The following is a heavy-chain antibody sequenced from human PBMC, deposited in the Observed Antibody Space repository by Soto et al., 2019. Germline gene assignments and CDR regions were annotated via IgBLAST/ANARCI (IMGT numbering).Heavy chain of an antibody. J-gene: IGHJ4*02. Sequence: EVQVVESGGGLVTPGGSLRLSCADSGLTFSSYTMNWVRKAPGKGLEWVSSISSSSTYIYYAVSVKGRFTISRDNAKNSLYLQMNSLRAEDTAVYFCARFTHSSTGYTSRSYFDYLGQGTLFTVSS. CDR2: ISSSSTYI. CDR3: ARFTHSSTGYTSRSYFDY. D-gene: IGHD6-13*01. CDR1: GLTFSSYT. V-gene: IGHV3-21*01.